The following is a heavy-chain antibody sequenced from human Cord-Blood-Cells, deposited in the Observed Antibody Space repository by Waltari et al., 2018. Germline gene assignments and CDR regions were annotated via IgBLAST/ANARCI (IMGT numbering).Heavy chain of an antibody. J-gene: IGHJ6*02. D-gene: IGHD3-10*01. CDR3: ARGGLITMVQGVIRTYYYGMDV. CDR1: GGSFSGYY. CDR2: INQSGST. V-gene: IGHV4-34*01. Sequence: QVQLQQWVAGLLKPSETLSLTCAVYGGSFSGYYWSWIRQPPWQGLAWSGEINQSGSTNYNPSLKSRVTISVDTSKNQFSLKLSSVTAADTAVYYCARGGLITMVQGVIRTYYYGMDVWGQGTTVTVSS.